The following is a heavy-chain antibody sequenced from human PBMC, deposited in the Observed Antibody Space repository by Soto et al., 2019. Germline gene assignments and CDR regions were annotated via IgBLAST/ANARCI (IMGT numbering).Heavy chain of an antibody. J-gene: IGHJ6*02. Sequence: PSQTLSLTCAISGDSVSSNSAAWNWIRQSPSRGLEWLGRTYYRSKWYNDYAVSVKSRITINPDTSKNQFSLQLNSVTPEDTAVYYCASSRVDYSSSFYYYYYGMDVWGQGTTVTVSS. CDR3: ASSRVDYSSSFYYYYYGMDV. CDR2: TYYRSKWYN. V-gene: IGHV6-1*01. CDR1: GDSVSSNSAA. D-gene: IGHD6-6*01.